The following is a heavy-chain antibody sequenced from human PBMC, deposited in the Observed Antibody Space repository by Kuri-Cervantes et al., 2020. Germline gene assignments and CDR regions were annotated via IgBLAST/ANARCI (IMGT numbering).Heavy chain of an antibody. V-gene: IGHV3-33*01. Sequence: AESLSLTCAASGFTFSSYGMHWVRQAPGKGLEWVAVIWYDGSNKYYADSVKGRFTISRDNSKNTLYLQMNSLRAEDTAVYYCARGHHVLRYFVWLPDDYWGQGTLVTVSS. J-gene: IGHJ4*02. CDR2: IWYDGSNK. CDR1: GFTFSSYG. D-gene: IGHD3-9*01. CDR3: ARGHHVLRYFVWLPDDY.